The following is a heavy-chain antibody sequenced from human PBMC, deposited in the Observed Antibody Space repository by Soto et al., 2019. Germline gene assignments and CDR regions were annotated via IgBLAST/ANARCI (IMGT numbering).Heavy chain of an antibody. Sequence: SQTLSLTCAISGDSVSSNSAAWNWIRQSPSRGLEWLGRTYYRSKWYNDYAVSVKSRITIHPDTSRNQFSLQLNSVTPEDTAVYYCASRSSYCRHTTCYEDYFDYWGQGILVTVSS. CDR2: TYYRSKWYN. J-gene: IGHJ4*02. CDR1: GDSVSSNSAA. D-gene: IGHD2-2*01. CDR3: ASRSSYCRHTTCYEDYFDY. V-gene: IGHV6-1*01.